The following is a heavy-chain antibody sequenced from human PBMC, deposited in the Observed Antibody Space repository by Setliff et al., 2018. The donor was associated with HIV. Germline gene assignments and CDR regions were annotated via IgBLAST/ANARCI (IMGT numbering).Heavy chain of an antibody. J-gene: IGHJ6*03. Sequence: GGSLRLSCAASGFTFSSYAMSWVRQAPGKGLEWVSGISGSGGSTYYADSVKGRFTISRANSKNTLYLQMNSLRAEDTAVYYCAKQYSMYYYYYMDVWGKGTTVTVSS. CDR1: GFTFSSYA. CDR3: AKQYSMYYYYYMDV. CDR2: ISGSGGST. V-gene: IGHV3-23*01. D-gene: IGHD6-6*01.